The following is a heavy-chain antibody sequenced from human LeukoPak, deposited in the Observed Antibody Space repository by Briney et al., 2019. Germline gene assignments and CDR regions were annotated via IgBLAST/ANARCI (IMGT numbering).Heavy chain of an antibody. J-gene: IGHJ3*02. CDR1: GGSTSNTNYY. Sequence: SETLSLTCTVAGGSTSNTNYYGAWILQPPGKGLEGIGSIYDSGSTFYDPSLKSRVTISVDTSKTQLSLNLSSVTAADTAVYYCATAETYCSGGSCNSDAFGIWGQGAVVTVSS. CDR3: ATAETYCSGGSCNSDAFGI. CDR2: IYDSGST. V-gene: IGHV4-39*01. D-gene: IGHD2-15*01.